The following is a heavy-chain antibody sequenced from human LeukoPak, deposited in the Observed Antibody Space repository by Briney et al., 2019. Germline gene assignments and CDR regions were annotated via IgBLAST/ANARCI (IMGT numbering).Heavy chain of an antibody. CDR3: ARDSEDQQLVQYFQH. V-gene: IGHV4-30-2*01. CDR1: GGSISSGGYY. Sequence: PSETLSLTCTVSGGSISSGGYYWSWIRQPPGKGLEWIGYIYHSGSTYYNPSLKSRVTISVDRSKNQFSLKLSSVTAADTAVYYCARDSEDQQLVQYFQHWGQGTLVTVSS. D-gene: IGHD6-13*01. J-gene: IGHJ1*01. CDR2: IYHSGST.